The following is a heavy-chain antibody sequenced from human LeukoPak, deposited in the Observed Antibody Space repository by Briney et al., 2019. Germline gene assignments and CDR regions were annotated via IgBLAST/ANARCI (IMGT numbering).Heavy chain of an antibody. Sequence: SETLSLTCTVSGGSISSGDYYRSWIRQPPGKGLEWIGYIYYSGSTYYNPSLKSRVTISVDTSKNQFSLKLSSVTAADTAVYYCARGIWFGELPAPFDYWGQGTLVTVSS. CDR3: ARGIWFGELPAPFDY. J-gene: IGHJ4*02. D-gene: IGHD3-10*01. CDR1: GGSISSGDYY. CDR2: IYYSGST. V-gene: IGHV4-30-4*01.